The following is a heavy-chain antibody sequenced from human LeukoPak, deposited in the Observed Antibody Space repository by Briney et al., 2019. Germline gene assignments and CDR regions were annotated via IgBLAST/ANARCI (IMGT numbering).Heavy chain of an antibody. CDR3: AREYTPERGSAFDI. Sequence: SVKVSCKASGDTYSSYAITWVRQAPGQGLEWMGGIIPIFGTTNYAQKFQGRVTITTDESTSTAYMELSSLKSEDTAVYYCAREYTPERGSAFDIWGQGTMVTVSS. CDR2: IIPIFGTT. V-gene: IGHV1-69*05. J-gene: IGHJ3*02. D-gene: IGHD2-2*02. CDR1: GDTYSSYA.